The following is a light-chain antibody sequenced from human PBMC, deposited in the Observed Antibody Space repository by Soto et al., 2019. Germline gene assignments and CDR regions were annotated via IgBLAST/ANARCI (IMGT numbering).Light chain of an antibody. V-gene: IGLV2-14*03. CDR3: TSWTTSTTII. CDR1: SSDIGAYNF. Sequence: QSVLTQPASVSGSPGQSITISCTGTSSDIGAYNFVSWYQQHPGKAPKLMLYDVNIRPSGVSNRFSGSKSGNTASLTISGLQDEDEADCYCTSWTTSTTIIFGGGTKVTVL. J-gene: IGLJ2*01. CDR2: DVN.